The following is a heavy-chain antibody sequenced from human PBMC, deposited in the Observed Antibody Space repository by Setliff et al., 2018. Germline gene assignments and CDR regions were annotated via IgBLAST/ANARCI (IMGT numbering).Heavy chain of an antibody. V-gene: IGHV1-46*03. CDR1: GYTLTKYY. Sequence: GASVKVSCKASGYTLTKYYMHWVRQAPGQGLEWMGIINPSGGLTSYAQKVQGRVTMTRDTSTSTVYMEVSSLRSEDTAGYFCARDRFYNSRSGTSITAPHDAFDIWGQGTMVTVSS. CDR2: INPSGGLT. D-gene: IGHD3-3*01. CDR3: ARDRFYNSRSGTSITAPHDAFDI. J-gene: IGHJ3*02.